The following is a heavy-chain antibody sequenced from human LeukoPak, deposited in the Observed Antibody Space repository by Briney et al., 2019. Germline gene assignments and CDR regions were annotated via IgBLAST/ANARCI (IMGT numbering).Heavy chain of an antibody. CDR1: GCTFTSNY. Sequence: ASVKVSCKASGCTFTSNYIHWVRQAPGQGLEWMGMTYPRDGSTSYAQKLQGRLTVTRDTSTSIVHMELSGLRSEDTAVYYCARDQEGFDYWGQGTLVTVSS. J-gene: IGHJ4*02. CDR2: TYPRDGST. CDR3: ARDQEGFDY. V-gene: IGHV1-46*01.